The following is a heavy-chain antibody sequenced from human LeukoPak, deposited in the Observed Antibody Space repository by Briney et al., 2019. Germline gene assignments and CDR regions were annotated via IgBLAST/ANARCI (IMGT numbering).Heavy chain of an antibody. CDR2: IRYDGSNK. J-gene: IGHJ4*02. Sequence: GGSLRLSCAASGFTFSSYGMHWVRQATGKGLEWVAFIRYDGSNKYYADSVKGRFTISRDNSKNTLYLQMNSLRAEDTAVYYCAKDEGLLWFGELLPDYWGQGTLVTASS. V-gene: IGHV3-30*02. CDR1: GFTFSSYG. D-gene: IGHD3-10*01. CDR3: AKDEGLLWFGELLPDY.